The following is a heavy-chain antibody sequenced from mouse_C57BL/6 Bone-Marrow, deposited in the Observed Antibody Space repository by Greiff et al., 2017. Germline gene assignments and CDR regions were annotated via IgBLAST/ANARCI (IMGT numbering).Heavy chain of an antibody. Sequence: VQLQQSGPELVKPGASVKISCKASGYAFSSSWMNWVKQRTGQGLEWIGEIYPRSGNTYYNEKFKGKATLTADKSSSTAYMELRSLTSEDSEVYLCERGCPRGRVDYWGQGTTLTVSS. CDR2: IYPRSGNT. J-gene: IGHJ2*01. D-gene: IGHD3-1*01. CDR3: ERGCPRGRVDY. V-gene: IGHV1-81*01. CDR1: GYAFSSSW.